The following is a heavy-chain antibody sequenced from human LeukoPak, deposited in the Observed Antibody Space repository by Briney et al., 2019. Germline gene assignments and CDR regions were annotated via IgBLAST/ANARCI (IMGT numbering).Heavy chain of an antibody. D-gene: IGHD2-21*02. CDR2: IYYSGST. J-gene: IGHJ4*02. V-gene: IGHV4-39*07. CDR1: GGSISSSSYY. Sequence: SETLSLTCTVSGGSISSSSYYWGWIRQPPGKGLEWIGSIYYSGSTNYNPSLKSRVTMSVDTSKNQFSLKLSSVTAADTAVYYCARSGGGDSPNDYWGQGTLVTVSS. CDR3: ARSGGGDSPNDY.